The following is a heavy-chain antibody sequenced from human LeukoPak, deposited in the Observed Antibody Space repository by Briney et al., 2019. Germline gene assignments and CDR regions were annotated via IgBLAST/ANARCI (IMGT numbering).Heavy chain of an antibody. J-gene: IGHJ6*02. CDR2: ISYDGSNK. V-gene: IGHV3-30-3*01. D-gene: IGHD2/OR15-2a*01. CDR3: ARDFLSYYYYGMDV. Sequence: GRSLRLSCAASGFTFSSYAMHWVRQAPGKGLEWVAVISYDGSNKYYADSVKGRFTISRDNSKNTLYLQMNSLRAEDTAVYYCARDFLSYYYYGMDVWGQGTTVTVSS. CDR1: GFTFSSYA.